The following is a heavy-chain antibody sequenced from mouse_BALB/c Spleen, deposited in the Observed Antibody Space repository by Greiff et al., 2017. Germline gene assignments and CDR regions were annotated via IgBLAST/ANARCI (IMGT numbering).Heavy chain of an antibody. CDR1: GFTFSSFG. J-gene: IGHJ4*01. V-gene: IGHV5-17*02. Sequence: EVMLVESGGGLVQPGGSRKLSCAASGFTFSSFGMHWVRQAPEKGLEWVAYISSGSSTIYYADTVKGRFTISRDNPKNTLFLQMTSLRSEDTAMYYCARQYGKHAMDYWGQGTSVTVSS. D-gene: IGHD2-10*02. CDR3: ARQYGKHAMDY. CDR2: ISSGSSTI.